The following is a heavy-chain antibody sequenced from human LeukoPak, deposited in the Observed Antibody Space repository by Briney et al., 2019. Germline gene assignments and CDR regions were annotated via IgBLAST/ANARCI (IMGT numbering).Heavy chain of an antibody. CDR2: IYYSGST. Sequence: PSETLSLTCTVSGGSISSYYWSWIRQPPGKGLEWIGYIYYSGSTNYNPSLKSRVTISVDTSKNQFSLKLSSVTAADTAVYYCARARRRGSSWYGMDVWGQGTTVTVSS. CDR1: GGSISSYY. J-gene: IGHJ6*02. V-gene: IGHV4-59*01. D-gene: IGHD6-13*01. CDR3: ARARRRGSSWYGMDV.